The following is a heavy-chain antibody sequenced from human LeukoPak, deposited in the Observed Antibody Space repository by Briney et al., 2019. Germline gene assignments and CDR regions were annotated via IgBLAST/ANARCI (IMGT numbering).Heavy chain of an antibody. CDR2: ISAYNGNT. J-gene: IGHJ4*02. Sequence: ASVKVSCKASGYTFTSYGISWVRQAPGQGLEWMGWISAYNGNTNYAQKLQGRVTMTTDTSTSTAYMELSSLRSEDTAVYYCATVYQVPPQEDTMVRGLEVWGQGTLVTVSS. D-gene: IGHD3-10*01. CDR1: GYTFTSYG. V-gene: IGHV1-18*01. CDR3: ATVYQVPPQEDTMVRGLEV.